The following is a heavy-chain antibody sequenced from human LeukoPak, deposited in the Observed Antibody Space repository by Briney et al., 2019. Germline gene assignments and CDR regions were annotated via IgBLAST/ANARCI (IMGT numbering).Heavy chain of an antibody. CDR1: GFAFNTYG. V-gene: IGHV3-23*01. Sequence: GGSLRLSCAASGFAFNTYGMSWVRQAPGKGLEWVSALSGSGGTTYYADSVKGRFTISRDNSKNTLYLQMNSLRAEDTALYYCAKDRTWGPDYWGQGTLVTVSS. D-gene: IGHD7-27*01. CDR2: LSGSGGTT. CDR3: AKDRTWGPDY. J-gene: IGHJ4*02.